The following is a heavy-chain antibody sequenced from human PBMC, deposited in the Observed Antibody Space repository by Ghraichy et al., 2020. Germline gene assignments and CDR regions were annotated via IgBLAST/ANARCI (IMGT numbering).Heavy chain of an antibody. J-gene: IGHJ6*03. CDR3: ARQMAIRGYYYYYYYMDV. V-gene: IGHV4-59*08. Sequence: LSLTCTVSGGSISSYYWSWIRQPPGKGLEWIGYIYYSGSTNYNPSLKSRVTISVDTSKNQFSLKLSSVTAADTAVYYCARQMAIRGYYYYYYYMDVWGKGTTVTVSS. CDR2: IYYSGST. CDR1: GGSISSYY. D-gene: IGHD5-24*01.